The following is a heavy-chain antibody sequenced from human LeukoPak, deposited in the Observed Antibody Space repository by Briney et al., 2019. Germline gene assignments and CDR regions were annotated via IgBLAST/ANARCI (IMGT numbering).Heavy chain of an antibody. CDR2: INHSGST. J-gene: IGHJ6*02. D-gene: IGHD2-15*01. CDR1: GGSFSGYY. V-gene: IGHV4-34*01. Sequence: PSETLSLTCAVYGGSFSGYYWSWIRQPPGKGLEWIGEINHSGSTNYNPSLKSRVTISVDTSKNQFSLKLSSVTAADTAVYYCARFKDQLLRYYYGMDVWGQGTTVTVSS. CDR3: ARFKDQLLRYYYGMDV.